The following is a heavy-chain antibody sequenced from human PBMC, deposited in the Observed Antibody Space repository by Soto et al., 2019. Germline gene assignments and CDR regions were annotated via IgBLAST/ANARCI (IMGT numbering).Heavy chain of an antibody. CDR3: ARCGIAAAGLFMDV. CDR2: IYYSGST. J-gene: IGHJ6*03. V-gene: IGHV4-59*01. Sequence: PSETLSLTCTVSGGSISGYYWSWIRQPPGKGLEWIGYIYYSGSTNYNPSLKSRVTISVDTSKNQFSLKLSSVTAADTAVYYCARCGIAAAGLFMDVWGKGTTVTVSS. D-gene: IGHD6-13*01. CDR1: GGSISGYY.